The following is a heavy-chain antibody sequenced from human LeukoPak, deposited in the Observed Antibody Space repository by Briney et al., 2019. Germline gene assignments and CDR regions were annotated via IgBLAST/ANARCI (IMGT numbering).Heavy chain of an antibody. V-gene: IGHV1-24*01. Sequence: ASVKVSCKVSEYTLTELSMHWVRQAPGKGLEWMGGFDPEDGETIYAQKFQGRVTMTEDTSTDTAYMELSSLRSGDTAMYYCATVSYYYDSSGYQGYFQHWGQGTLVTVSS. J-gene: IGHJ1*01. CDR1: EYTLTELS. CDR2: FDPEDGET. CDR3: ATVSYYYDSSGYQGYFQH. D-gene: IGHD3-22*01.